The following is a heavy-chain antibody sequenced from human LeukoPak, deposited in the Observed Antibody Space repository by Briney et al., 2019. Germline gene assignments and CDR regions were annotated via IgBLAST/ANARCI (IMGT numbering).Heavy chain of an antibody. V-gene: IGHV4-59*01. CDR1: GGSISIYY. J-gene: IGHJ3*02. Sequence: SETLSLTCTVSGGSISIYYWSWIRQPPGKGLEWIGYIYYSGSTNYNPSLKSRVTISVDTSKNQFSLKLSSVTAADTAVYYCARYVVLDAFDIWGQGTMVTVSS. D-gene: IGHD2-15*01. CDR2: IYYSGST. CDR3: ARYVVLDAFDI.